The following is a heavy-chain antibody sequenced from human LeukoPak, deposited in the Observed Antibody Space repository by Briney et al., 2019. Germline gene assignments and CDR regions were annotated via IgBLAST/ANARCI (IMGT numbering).Heavy chain of an antibody. CDR1: GGSISSGDYY. CDR3: ARDKGRPYCGGDCYIDY. D-gene: IGHD2-21*02. Sequence: TSETLSLTCTVSGGSISSGDYYWSWIRQPPGKGLEWIGYIYSSGNTYYNPSLKSRVTISVDTSKNQFSLKLSSVTAADTAVFYCARDKGRPYCGGDCYIDYWGQGTLVTVSS. V-gene: IGHV4-30-4*01. J-gene: IGHJ4*02. CDR2: IYSSGNT.